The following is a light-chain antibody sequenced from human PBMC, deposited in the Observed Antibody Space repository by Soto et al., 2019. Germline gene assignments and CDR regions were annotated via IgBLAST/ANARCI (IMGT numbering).Light chain of an antibody. CDR3: LQIHTFPRT. CDR2: GVS. Sequence: DIQLTQSPSFLSASVGDRVTITCRASQRISSYLNWYQQKPGKAPKLLISGVSTLETGVPSRLSGSGSGSEFTLTISSLQPDDFATYYCLQIHTFPRTFGQGTKLEI. J-gene: IGKJ2*01. V-gene: IGKV1-9*01. CDR1: QRISSY.